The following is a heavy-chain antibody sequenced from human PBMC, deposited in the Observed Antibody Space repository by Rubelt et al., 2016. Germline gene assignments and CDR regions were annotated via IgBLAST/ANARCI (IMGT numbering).Heavy chain of an antibody. D-gene: IGHD2-21*01. CDR2: MSSSTNFM. V-gene: IGHV3-21*04. J-gene: IGHJ4*02. Sequence: EVQLVESGGGLVKPGGSLRLSCAASGFDFSSYSMIWVRQAPGKGLEWVSYMSSSTNFMYYADSVKGRFTISRDNARNSLYLQMNRLRDEDTAVYYCARGDWGGESCFDYWGQGSLVTVSS. CDR1: GFDFSSYS. CDR3: ARGDWGGESCFDY.